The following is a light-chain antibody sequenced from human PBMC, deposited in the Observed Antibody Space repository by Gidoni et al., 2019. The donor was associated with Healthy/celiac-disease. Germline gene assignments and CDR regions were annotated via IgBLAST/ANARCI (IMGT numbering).Light chain of an antibody. CDR2: DVS. J-gene: IGLJ1*01. Sequence: HSALTQPASLSGSPVQSITISCTGTSSDVGGYNYVSWYQQHPGKAPKLMIYDVSTRPSGVSNRFSGSKSGNTASLTISGIQDEDEADYYCSSYTSSSPYVFGTGTKVTVL. V-gene: IGLV2-14*01. CDR3: SSYTSSSPYV. CDR1: SSDVGGYNY.